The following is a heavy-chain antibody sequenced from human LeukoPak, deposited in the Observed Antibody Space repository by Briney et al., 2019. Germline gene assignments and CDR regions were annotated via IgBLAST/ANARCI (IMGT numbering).Heavy chain of an antibody. CDR3: ARRLRIAVAGTTWFDP. D-gene: IGHD6-19*01. Sequence: SETLSLTCTVSGGSIGSSSYYWGWIRQPPGKGLEWIGSIYYSGSTYYNPSLKSRVTISVDTSKNQFSLKLSSVTAADTAVYYCARRLRIAVAGTTWFDPWGQGTLVTVSS. CDR1: GGSIGSSSYY. CDR2: IYYSGST. J-gene: IGHJ5*02. V-gene: IGHV4-39*01.